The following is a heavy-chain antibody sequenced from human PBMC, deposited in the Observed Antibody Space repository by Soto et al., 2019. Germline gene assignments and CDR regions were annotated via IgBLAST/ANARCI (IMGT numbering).Heavy chain of an antibody. D-gene: IGHD1-1*01. CDR3: ARVERGTATTVVDAFDI. CDR1: GGSVNSGNYY. J-gene: IGHJ3*02. Sequence: QVQLQQWGAGLLKPSETLSLTCAVYGGSVNSGNYYWSWIRQPPGKGLEWIGEMSHSGGTHFNPSLKNRVTISLDTSKNQFSRKMSSVTAADTALYYCARVERGTATTVVDAFDIWGPGTLVTVSS. CDR2: MSHSGGT. V-gene: IGHV4-34*01.